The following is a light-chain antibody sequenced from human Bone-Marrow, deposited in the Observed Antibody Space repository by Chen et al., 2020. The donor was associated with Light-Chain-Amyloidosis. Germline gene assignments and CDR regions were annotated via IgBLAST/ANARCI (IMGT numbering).Light chain of an antibody. CDR2: DDS. J-gene: IGLJ3*02. CDR1: NIGSTS. V-gene: IGLV3-21*02. CDR3: QVWDRSSDRPV. Sequence: SYVLTQPSSVSVAPGQTATIACGGNNIGSTSVHWYQQTPGQAPLLVVYDDSDRPSGLPERLSGSNSVTTATLTMSRVEAGDEADYYCQVWDRSSDRPVFGGGTKLTVL.